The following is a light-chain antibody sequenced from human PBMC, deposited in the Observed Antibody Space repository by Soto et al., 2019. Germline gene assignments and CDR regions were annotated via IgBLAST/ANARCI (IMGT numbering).Light chain of an antibody. CDR3: CSSGGSPTYV. CDR2: EVT. CDR1: SSDVGGYNS. Sequence: QSVLTQPPSASGSPGQSVTFSCTGTSSDVGGYNSVSWYQQHPGKAPKLMIYEVTQRPSGVSNRFSGSKSGNTASLTISGLKVEDEADYYCCSSGGSPTYVFGTGTQLTVL. V-gene: IGLV2-23*02. J-gene: IGLJ1*01.